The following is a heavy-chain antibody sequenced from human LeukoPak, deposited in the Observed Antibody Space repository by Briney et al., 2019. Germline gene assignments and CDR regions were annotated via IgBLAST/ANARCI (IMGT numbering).Heavy chain of an antibody. Sequence: ASVKVSCKASGYIFTDYYMHWVRQAPGQGLEWMGGIIPIFGTANYAQKFQGRVTMTEDTSTDTAYMELSSLRSEDTAVYYCATDYYGSGSYYCWGQGTLVTVSS. CDR2: IIPIFGTA. CDR1: GYIFTDYY. V-gene: IGHV1-69*06. D-gene: IGHD3-10*01. J-gene: IGHJ4*02. CDR3: ATDYYGSGSYYC.